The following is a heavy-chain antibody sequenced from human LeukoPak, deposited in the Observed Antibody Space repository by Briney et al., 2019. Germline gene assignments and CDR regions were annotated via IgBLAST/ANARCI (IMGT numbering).Heavy chain of an antibody. CDR1: GGTFSSYA. CDR2: IIPILGIA. V-gene: IGHV1-69*04. J-gene: IGHJ4*02. Sequence: SVKVSCKASGGTFSSYAISWVRQAPGQGLEWMGRIIPILGIANYAQKFQGRVAITADKSTSTAYMELSSLRSEDTAVYYCARGGYAYYFDYWGQGTLVTVSS. CDR3: ARGGYAYYFDY. D-gene: IGHD1-1*01.